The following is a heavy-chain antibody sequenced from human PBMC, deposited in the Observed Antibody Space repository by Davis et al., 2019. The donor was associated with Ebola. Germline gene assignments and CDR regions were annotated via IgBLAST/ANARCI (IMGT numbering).Heavy chain of an antibody. Sequence: ASVKVSCKASGYTFTSYDINWVRQATGQGLEWMGWMNPNSGNTGYAHKFQGRVTMTRDTSTRTVYMELSSLRSEDTAVYYCARGRGHYESSGGDFWGQGTLVTVSS. CDR1: GYTFTSYD. CDR3: ARGRGHYESSGGDF. D-gene: IGHD3-22*01. CDR2: MNPNSGNT. V-gene: IGHV1-8*01. J-gene: IGHJ4*02.